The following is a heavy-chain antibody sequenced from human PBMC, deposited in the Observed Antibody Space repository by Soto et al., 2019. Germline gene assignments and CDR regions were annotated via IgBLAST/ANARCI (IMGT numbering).Heavy chain of an antibody. CDR2: ISYDGSDK. CDR1: GFTFSSYT. J-gene: IGHJ4*02. D-gene: IGHD3-22*01. CDR3: ASVLIPYDNSGPSAY. Sequence: QVQLVESGGGVVQPGRSLRLSCAASGFTFSSYTIHWVRQAPGKGLEWVAVISYDGSDKYYADSVKGRFTISRDNSKNTLYLQMNSLKTEDTAVYYCASVLIPYDNSGPSAYWGQGTLVTVSS. V-gene: IGHV3-30-3*01.